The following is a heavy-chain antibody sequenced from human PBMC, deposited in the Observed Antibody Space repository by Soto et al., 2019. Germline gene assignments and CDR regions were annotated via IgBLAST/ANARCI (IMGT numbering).Heavy chain of an antibody. D-gene: IGHD3-3*01. CDR3: ARDGPPTTPGVGPSYTMDV. J-gene: IGHJ6*02. Sequence: QMQLVQSGAEVKKPGASVKVSCKASGYTFTSYQMHWVRQAPGQGLEWMGIINPGGGRITYAPRFQGSVMMTRDTSTNTVYMELRSLRSEDTAVYYCARDGPPTTPGVGPSYTMDVWGQGTTVTVS. CDR1: GYTFTSYQ. V-gene: IGHV1-46*01. CDR2: INPGGGRI.